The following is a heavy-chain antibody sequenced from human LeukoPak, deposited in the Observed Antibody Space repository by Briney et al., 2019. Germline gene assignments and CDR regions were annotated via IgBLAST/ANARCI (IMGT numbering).Heavy chain of an antibody. D-gene: IGHD3-22*01. CDR2: ISSSSSTI. V-gene: IGHV3-48*01. Sequence: GGSLRLSCAASGFIFSSYSMNWIRQAPGKGLEWVSYISSSSSTIYYVDSVKGRFTFSRDNAKNSLFLQMTSLRAEDTAVYYCVRDHHRRLYDNQARDTFDIWGQGTMVTVSS. CDR1: GFIFSSYS. CDR3: VRDHHRRLYDNQARDTFDI. J-gene: IGHJ3*02.